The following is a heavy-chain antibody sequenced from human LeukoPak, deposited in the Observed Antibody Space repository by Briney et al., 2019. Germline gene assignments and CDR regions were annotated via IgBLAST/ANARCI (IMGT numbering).Heavy chain of an antibody. D-gene: IGHD6-13*01. Sequence: GASVKVSCKASGGTFSSYGISWVRQAPGQGLEWMGWISAYNGNTNYAQKLQGRVTMTTDTSTSTAYMELRSLRSDDTAVYYCARSVGKQQLVPRDYYYYYMDVRGKGTTVTVSS. CDR1: GGTFSSYG. J-gene: IGHJ6*03. CDR2: ISAYNGNT. CDR3: ARSVGKQQLVPRDYYYYYMDV. V-gene: IGHV1-18*01.